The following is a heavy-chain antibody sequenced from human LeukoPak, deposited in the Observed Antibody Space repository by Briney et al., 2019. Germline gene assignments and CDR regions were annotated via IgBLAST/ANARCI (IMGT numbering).Heavy chain of an antibody. J-gene: IGHJ5*02. V-gene: IGHV4-39*07. CDR3: AARKTTYYDFWSGYLVSGNWFDP. CDR2: IYYSGST. Sequence: SETLSLTCTVSGGSISSSSYYWGWIRQPPGKGLEWIGSIYYSGSTYYNPSLKSRVTISVDTSKNQFSLKLSSVTAADTAVYYCAARKTTYYDFWSGYLVSGNWFDPWGQGTLVTVSS. CDR1: GGSISSSSYY. D-gene: IGHD3-3*01.